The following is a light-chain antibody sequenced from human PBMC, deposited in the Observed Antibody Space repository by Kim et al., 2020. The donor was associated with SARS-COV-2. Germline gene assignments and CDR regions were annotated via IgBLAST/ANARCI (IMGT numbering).Light chain of an antibody. CDR1: TSNIGINP. J-gene: IGLJ2*01. CDR2: NTD. Sequence: GQRVTIFCSGSTSNIGINPVNWYQQLPGTAPKLLIHNTDQRPSGVPDRFSGSKSDTSASLAISGLQSEDETDYYCAARDDSLNGWVFGGGTKLTVL. V-gene: IGLV1-44*01. CDR3: AARDDSLNGWV.